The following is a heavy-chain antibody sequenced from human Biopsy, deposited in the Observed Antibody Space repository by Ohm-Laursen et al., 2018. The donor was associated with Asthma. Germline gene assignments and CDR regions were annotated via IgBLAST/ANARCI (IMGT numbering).Heavy chain of an antibody. CDR3: ARGWNCGGDCYSLDY. J-gene: IGHJ4*02. D-gene: IGHD2-21*02. V-gene: IGHV4-30-2*06. CDR1: GDSIDSGDYS. Sequence: SQTLSLTCGVSGDSIDSGDYSWTWIRQSPGVGLEWIGYIYRNGDTYYNPTLKNRVTISIDRSKNQFSLRLRSVTAADTAVYYCARGWNCGGDCYSLDYWGPGTLVTVSS. CDR2: IYRNGDT.